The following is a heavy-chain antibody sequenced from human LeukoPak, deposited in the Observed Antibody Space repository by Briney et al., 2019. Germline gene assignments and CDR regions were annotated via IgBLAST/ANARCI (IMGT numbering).Heavy chain of an antibody. CDR1: GFTLRSYA. CDR3: ARDLYYFGSGTYYRSDAFDI. D-gene: IGHD3-10*01. Sequence: GGSLRLSCAASGFTLRSYAMNWVRQAPGKGLEWVSVISTTSNEIYYADSVKRRFTISRDNSKNSLYLQMYSLRAEDTAVYYCARDLYYFGSGTYYRSDAFDIWGQGTMVTVSA. V-gene: IGHV3-21*01. CDR2: ISTTSNEI. J-gene: IGHJ3*02.